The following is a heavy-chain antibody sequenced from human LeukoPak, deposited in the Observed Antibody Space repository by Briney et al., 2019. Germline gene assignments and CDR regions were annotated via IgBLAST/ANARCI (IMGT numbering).Heavy chain of an antibody. CDR3: ARQISGNKDY. J-gene: IGHJ4*02. Sequence: SETLSLTCTVSGVSISGYYWIWTRQSPGRGLEYIGSIFYRESFSYGGTTFYNPSLQSRVTISVDTSKNAFSLRLTSVTAADTAAYFCARQISGNKDYWGQGTLVTVSS. D-gene: IGHD1/OR15-1a*01. V-gene: IGHV4-59*05. CDR1: GVSISGYY. CDR2: IFYRESFSYGGTT.